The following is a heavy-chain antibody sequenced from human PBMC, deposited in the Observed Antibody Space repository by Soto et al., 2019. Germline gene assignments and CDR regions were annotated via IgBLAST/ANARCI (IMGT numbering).Heavy chain of an antibody. CDR3: AHSGVRPYYFDY. V-gene: IGHV2-5*01. D-gene: IGHD3-10*01. J-gene: IGHJ4*02. CDR1: GFSLSTSGVG. Sequence: ESGPTLVNPTQTLTLTCTFSGFSLSTSGVGGGWIRQPPGKPLEWLALIHWNDDKRYSPSLKSRLTITKDTSKNQVVLTMTNMDPVDTATYYCAHSGVRPYYFDYWGQGTLVTVSS. CDR2: IHWNDDK.